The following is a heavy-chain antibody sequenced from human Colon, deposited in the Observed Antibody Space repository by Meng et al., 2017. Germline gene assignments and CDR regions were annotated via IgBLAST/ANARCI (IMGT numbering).Heavy chain of an antibody. CDR1: VGSFSGFD. CDR2: IDHFGIS. Sequence: GARRLNLCEYSALAFAVSVGSFSGFDWSWSRRPPGRGLEWIGEIDHFGISNYNSSLKGRLTMSVDTSKKQISLTLTSVTAADTAVYYCATGLRHGDWFDPWGPGTLVTVSS. CDR3: ATGLRHGDWFDP. V-gene: IGHV4-34*01. J-gene: IGHJ5*02. D-gene: IGHD4-17*01.